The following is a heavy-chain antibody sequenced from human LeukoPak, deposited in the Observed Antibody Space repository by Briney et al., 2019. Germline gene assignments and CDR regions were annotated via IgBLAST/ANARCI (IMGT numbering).Heavy chain of an antibody. CDR2: INSSSSYT. CDR3: ARDRHCTNGVCVGWFDP. Sequence: PGGSLRLSCAASGFTFSDYYMSWIRQAPGKGLEWVSYINSSSSYTNYADSVKGRFTISRDNAKNSLYLQMNSLRAEDTAVYYCARDRHCTNGVCVGWFDPWGQGTLVTVSS. V-gene: IGHV3-11*06. CDR1: GFTFSDYY. D-gene: IGHD2-8*01. J-gene: IGHJ5*02.